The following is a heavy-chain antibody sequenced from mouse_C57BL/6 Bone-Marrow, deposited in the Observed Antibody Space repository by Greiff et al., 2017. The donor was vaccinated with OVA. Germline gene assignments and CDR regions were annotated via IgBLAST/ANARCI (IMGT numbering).Heavy chain of an antibody. J-gene: IGHJ4*01. CDR2: ISYDGSN. D-gene: IGHD4-1*01. V-gene: IGHV3-6*01. CDR1: GYSITSGYY. CDR3: ARANWDEGYYAMDY. Sequence: VQLQQSGPGLVKPSQSLSLTCSVTGYSITSGYYWNWIRQFPGNKLEWMGYISYDGSNNYNPSLKNRISITRDTSKNQFFLKLNSVTTEDTATYYCARANWDEGYYAMDYWGQGTSVTVSS.